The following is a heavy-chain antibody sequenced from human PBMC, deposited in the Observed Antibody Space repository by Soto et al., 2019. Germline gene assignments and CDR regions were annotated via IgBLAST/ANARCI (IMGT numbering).Heavy chain of an antibody. V-gene: IGHV3-21*01. J-gene: IGHJ5*02. Sequence: SLRLSCAASGFTFSSYSMNWVRQAPGKGLEWVSSISSSSSYIYYADSVKGRFTISRDNAKNSLYLQMNSLRAEDTAVYYCASSPDLNWFDPWGQGTLVTSPQ. CDR2: ISSSSSYI. CDR1: GFTFSSYS. CDR3: ASSPDLNWFDP.